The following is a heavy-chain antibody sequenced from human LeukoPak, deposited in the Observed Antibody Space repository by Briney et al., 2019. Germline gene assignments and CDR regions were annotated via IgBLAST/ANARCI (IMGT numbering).Heavy chain of an antibody. D-gene: IGHD6-19*01. V-gene: IGHV4-34*01. CDR1: GGSFSGYY. Sequence: SETLSLTCAVYGGSFSGYYWSWIRQPPGKGLEWIGSIYYSGSTYYNPSLKSRVTISVDTSKNQFSLKLSSVTAADTAVYYCARKEAVAGINWFDPWGQGTLVTVSS. J-gene: IGHJ5*02. CDR2: IYYSGST. CDR3: ARKEAVAGINWFDP.